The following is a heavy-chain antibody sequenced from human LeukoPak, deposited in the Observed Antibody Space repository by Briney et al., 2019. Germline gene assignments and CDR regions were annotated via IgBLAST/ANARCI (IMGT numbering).Heavy chain of an antibody. CDR2: ISGSGGST. J-gene: IGHJ4*02. Sequence: GGSLRLSCAASGFIFSNYWMSWVRQAPGKGLEWVSAISGSGGSTYYADSVKGRFTISRGNSKNTLYLQMNSLRAEDTAVYYCAKGGSYYDSSPNYWGQGTLVTVSS. D-gene: IGHD3-22*01. CDR3: AKGGSYYDSSPNY. CDR1: GFIFSNYW. V-gene: IGHV3-23*01.